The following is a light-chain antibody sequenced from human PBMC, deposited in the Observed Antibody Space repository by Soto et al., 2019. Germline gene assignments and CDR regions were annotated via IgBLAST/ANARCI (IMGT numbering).Light chain of an antibody. CDR3: SSYAGSSNLGV. CDR1: SSEVGGYNY. CDR2: EVS. V-gene: IGLV2-8*01. J-gene: IGLJ2*01. Sequence: QSVLTQPPSASGSPGQSVTISCTGTSSEVGGYNYVSWYQQHPGRAPKLMIYEVSKRPSGVPDRFSGSKSGNTASLTVSGLQPEDEADYYCSSYAGSSNLGVFGGGTKLTVL.